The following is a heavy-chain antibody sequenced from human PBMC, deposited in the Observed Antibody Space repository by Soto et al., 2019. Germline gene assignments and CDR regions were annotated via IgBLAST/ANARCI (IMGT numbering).Heavy chain of an antibody. CDR3: TRHGDYCSGGSCYSSDFDY. V-gene: IGHV3-73*02. J-gene: IGHJ4*02. Sequence: EVQLVESGGGLVQPGGSLKLSCAASGFTFSGSAMHWVRQAPGKGLEWVGRIRSNANSYATAYAASVKGRFTISRDDSKNTAYLQMNSLKTEDTAVYYRTRHGDYCSGGSCYSSDFDYWGQGTLVTVSS. CDR1: GFTFSGSA. CDR2: IRSNANSYAT. D-gene: IGHD2-15*01.